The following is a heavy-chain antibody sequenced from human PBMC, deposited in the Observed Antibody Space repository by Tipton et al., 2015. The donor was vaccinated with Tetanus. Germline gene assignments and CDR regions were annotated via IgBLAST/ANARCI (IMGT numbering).Heavy chain of an antibody. CDR1: GGSISSYY. J-gene: IGHJ6*03. CDR2: VHYSGST. V-gene: IGHV4-59*08. Sequence: TLSLTCTVSGGSISSYYWTWIRQPPGRGLEWIGYVHYSGSTNYSPSLRSRVTLSVDTSKNQFSLELTSVTAADTAVYYCARHFNSYSSYMDVWGQGTMVTVSS. CDR3: ARHFNSYSSYMDV.